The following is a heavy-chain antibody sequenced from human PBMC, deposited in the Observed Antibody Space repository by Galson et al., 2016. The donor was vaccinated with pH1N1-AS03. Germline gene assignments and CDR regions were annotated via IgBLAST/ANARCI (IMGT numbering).Heavy chain of an antibody. J-gene: IGHJ4*02. CDR3: PCPLDYDISGFDY. Sequence: TLSLTCTVSGGSISSTTYSWAWVRQPPGKGLEWIGSISYSGSTYYNPSLKSRVTLSVDTSKNQFSLKLSSVTAADTAMYYCPCPLDYDISGFDYWGQGTLVSVSS. CDR2: ISYSGST. V-gene: IGHV4-39*01. D-gene: IGHD3-22*01. CDR1: GGSISSTTYS.